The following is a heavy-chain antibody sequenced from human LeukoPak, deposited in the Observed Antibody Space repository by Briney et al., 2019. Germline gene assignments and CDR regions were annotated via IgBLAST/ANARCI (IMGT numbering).Heavy chain of an antibody. CDR3: ARSDRAGVDY. J-gene: IGHJ4*02. CDR2: INHSGST. CDR1: GGSFSGYY. Sequence: SETQSLTCAVYGGSFSGYYWSWIRQPPGKGLEWIGEINHSGSTNYNPSLKSRVTISVDTSKNQFSLKLSSVTAADTAVYYCARSDRAGVDYWGQGTLVTVSS. D-gene: IGHD6-13*01. V-gene: IGHV4-34*01.